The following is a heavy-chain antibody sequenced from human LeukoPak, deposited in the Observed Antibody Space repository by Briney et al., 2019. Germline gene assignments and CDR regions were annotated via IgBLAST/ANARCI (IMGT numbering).Heavy chain of an antibody. CDR3: AKESSGGWYFDY. Sequence: GGSLRLSCVASGFTFSSNVMIWVRQAPGKGLEWVSSIPASGGSTYYADSVKGRFTISRDNSKDSLYLQMNSLRAEDTAVYYCAKESSGGWYFDYWGQGTLVTVSS. CDR2: IPASGGST. J-gene: IGHJ4*02. D-gene: IGHD6-19*01. V-gene: IGHV3-23*01. CDR1: GFTFSSNV.